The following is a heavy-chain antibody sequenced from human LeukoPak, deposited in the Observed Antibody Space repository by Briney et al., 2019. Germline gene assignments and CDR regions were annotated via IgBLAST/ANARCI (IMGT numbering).Heavy chain of an antibody. CDR2: IYHSGST. J-gene: IGHJ3*02. CDR1: GGSISSGGYS. CDR3: ARGFTLDAFDI. Sequence: QPSETLSLTCAVSGGSISSGGYSWSWIRQPPGKGLEWIGYIYHSGSTYYNPSLKSRVTISVDRSKNQFSLKLSSVTAADTAVYYCARGFTLDAFDIWGQGTMVTVSS. V-gene: IGHV4-30-2*01.